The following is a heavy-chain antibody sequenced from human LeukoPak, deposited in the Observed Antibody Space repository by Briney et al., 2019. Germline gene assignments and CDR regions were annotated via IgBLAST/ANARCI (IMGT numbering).Heavy chain of an antibody. CDR2: INHSGST. V-gene: IGHV4-34*01. D-gene: IGHD2-2*01. Sequence: TGGSLRLSCAASGFTFSSYAMSWIRQPPGKGLEWIGEINHSGSTNYNPSLKSRVTISVDTSKNQFSLKLSSVTAADTAVYYCARVGRYCSSTSCLVSYYYYYMDVWGKGTTVTVSS. CDR3: ARVGRYCSSTSCLVSYYYYYMDV. J-gene: IGHJ6*03. CDR1: GFTFSSYA.